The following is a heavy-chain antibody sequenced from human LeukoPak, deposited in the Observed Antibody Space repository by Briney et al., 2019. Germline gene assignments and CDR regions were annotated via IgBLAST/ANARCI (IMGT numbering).Heavy chain of an antibody. V-gene: IGHV3-21*01. CDR1: GFTFSSYS. D-gene: IGHD1-7*01. Sequence: PGGSLRLSCAASGFTFSSYSMNWVRQAPGKGLEWVSSISSSSSYIYYADSVKGRFTISRDNAKNSLYLRMNSLRAEDTAVYYCARPGNWNYAFDYWGQGTLVTVSS. J-gene: IGHJ4*02. CDR2: ISSSSSYI. CDR3: ARPGNWNYAFDY.